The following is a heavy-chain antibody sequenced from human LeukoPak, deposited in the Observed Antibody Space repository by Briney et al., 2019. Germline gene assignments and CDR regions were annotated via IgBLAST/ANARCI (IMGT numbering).Heavy chain of an antibody. Sequence: GGSLRLSCAASGFTVSSNYMSWVRQAPGKGLEWVSVIYSGGSTYYADSVKGRFTISRDNSKNTLYLQMNSLRAEDTAVYYCASLGYYDSSVYWGQGTLVTVSS. CDR1: GFTVSSNY. CDR3: ASLGYYDSSVY. J-gene: IGHJ4*02. CDR2: IYSGGST. D-gene: IGHD3-22*01. V-gene: IGHV3-66*01.